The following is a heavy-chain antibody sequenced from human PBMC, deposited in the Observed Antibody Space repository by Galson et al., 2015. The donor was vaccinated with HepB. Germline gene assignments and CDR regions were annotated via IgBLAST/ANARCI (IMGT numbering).Heavy chain of an antibody. Sequence: SLRLSCAASGFTFSNAWMTWVRQAPGKGLEWVGRIKDKTDGGTTDYAAAVKGRFTISRDDSKNTLYLQMNSLKTEDTAVYYCATDFGGYGDFFYAFDLWGQGTLVTVSS. CDR1: GFTFSNAW. J-gene: IGHJ3*01. V-gene: IGHV3-15*01. D-gene: IGHD4-17*01. CDR2: IKDKTDGGTT. CDR3: ATDFGGYGDFFYAFDL.